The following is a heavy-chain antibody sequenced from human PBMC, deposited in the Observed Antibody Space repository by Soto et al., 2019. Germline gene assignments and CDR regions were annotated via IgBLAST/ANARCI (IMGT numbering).Heavy chain of an antibody. J-gene: IGHJ4*02. D-gene: IGHD3-16*01. Sequence: GGSLRLSCAASGFTFSSYAMHWVRQAPGKGLEWVAVISYDGSNKYYADSVKGRFTISRDNSKNTLYLQMNSLRAEDTAVYYCGRDWVQFDYWGQGTLVTVSS. CDR1: GFTFSSYA. CDR2: ISYDGSNK. V-gene: IGHV3-30-3*01. CDR3: GRDWVQFDY.